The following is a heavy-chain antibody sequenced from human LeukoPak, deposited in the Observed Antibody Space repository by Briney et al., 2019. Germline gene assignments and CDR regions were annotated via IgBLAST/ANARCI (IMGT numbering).Heavy chain of an antibody. CDR1: GYIFANNW. CDR2: IYPGDSDT. D-gene: IGHD2-15*01. J-gene: IGHJ3*02. CDR3: ARRVVALADAFDI. Sequence: GESLKISCKGSGYIFANNWIGWVRQMPGKGLEWMGIIYPGDSDTRYSPSFQGQVTMSAAKSISTAYLQWSSLKASDTAMYYCARRVVALADAFDIWGQGTMVTVSS. V-gene: IGHV5-51*01.